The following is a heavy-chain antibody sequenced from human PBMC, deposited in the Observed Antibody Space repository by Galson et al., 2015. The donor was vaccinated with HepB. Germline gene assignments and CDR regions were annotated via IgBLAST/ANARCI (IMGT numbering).Heavy chain of an antibody. CDR3: ARSGYSGYDTLNFDY. CDR1: GGTFSSYA. Sequence: SVKVSCKASGGTFSSYAISWVRQAPGQGLEWMGGIIPILGIANYAQKFQGRVTITADKSTSTAYMELSSLRSEDTAVYYCARSGYSGYDTLNFDYWGQGTLVTVSS. J-gene: IGHJ4*02. CDR2: IIPILGIA. V-gene: IGHV1-69*10. D-gene: IGHD5-12*01.